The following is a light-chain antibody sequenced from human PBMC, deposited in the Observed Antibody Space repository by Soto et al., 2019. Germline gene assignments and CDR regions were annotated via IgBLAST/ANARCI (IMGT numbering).Light chain of an antibody. CDR3: QQYGSSPPIT. CDR1: QSVRSN. CDR2: AAS. V-gene: IGKV3-15*01. Sequence: EIVMTQSPATLSVSPGERATLSCRASQSVRSNLAWHQQKPGQAPRLLIYAASTRATGVPARFSGSGSGTEFTLTISRLEPEDFAVYYCQQYGSSPPITFGQGTRLEIK. J-gene: IGKJ5*01.